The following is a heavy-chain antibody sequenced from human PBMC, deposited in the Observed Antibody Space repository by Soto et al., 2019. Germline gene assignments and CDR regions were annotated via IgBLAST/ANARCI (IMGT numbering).Heavy chain of an antibody. V-gene: IGHV4-4*02. CDR1: GGSISSSNW. CDR3: ARDPRQTYSSSWYLGYYYYYGMDV. J-gene: IGHJ6*02. D-gene: IGHD6-13*01. Sequence: SEILSLTCAVSGGSISSSNWWSWVRQPPGKGLEWIGEIYHSGSTNYNPSLKSRVTISVDKSKNQFSLKLSSVTAADTAVYYCARDPRQTYSSSWYLGYYYYYGMDVWGQGTTVTVSS. CDR2: IYHSGST.